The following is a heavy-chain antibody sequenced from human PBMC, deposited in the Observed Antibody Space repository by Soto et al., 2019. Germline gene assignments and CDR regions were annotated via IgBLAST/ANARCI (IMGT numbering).Heavy chain of an antibody. CDR3: AGDVGYYGSGSYYNFGVDY. CDR2: IKQDGSEK. V-gene: IGHV3-7*01. Sequence: EVQLVESGGGLVQPVGSLRLSCAASGFTFSSYWMSWVRQAPGKGLEWVANIKQDGSEKYYVDSVKGRFTISRDNAKNSLYLQMNSLRAEDTAVYYCAGDVGYYGSGSYYNFGVDYWGQGTLVTVSS. CDR1: GFTFSSYW. D-gene: IGHD3-10*01. J-gene: IGHJ4*02.